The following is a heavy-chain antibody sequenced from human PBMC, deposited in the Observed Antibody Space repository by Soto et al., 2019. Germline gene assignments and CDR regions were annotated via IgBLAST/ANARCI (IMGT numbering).Heavy chain of an antibody. D-gene: IGHD5-12*01. CDR3: ARDRGGYALDS. CDR2: ISAYNGNT. J-gene: IGHJ4*02. Sequence: QVQLVQSGAEVKKPGASVKVSCKASGYTFTSYGFTWVRQAPGHGLGWMGWISAYNGNTNYAQKLQGRVTMTTATSTSTAYMELCSLRSDDTTVYYCARDRGGYALDSWGQATLVTVSS. CDR1: GYTFTSYG. V-gene: IGHV1-18*01.